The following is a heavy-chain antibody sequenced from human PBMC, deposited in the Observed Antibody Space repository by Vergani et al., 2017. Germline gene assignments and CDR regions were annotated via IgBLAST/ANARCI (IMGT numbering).Heavy chain of an antibody. Sequence: EVQLVQSGAEVKKPGESLRISCKGSGYSFTSYWISWVRQMPGKGLEWMGRIDPSDSYTNYSPSFQGHVTISADKSISTAYLQWSSLKASDTAMYYCAKSRIGYSYGLGGSYWFEPWGQGTLVTVSS. CDR2: IDPSDSYT. D-gene: IGHD5-18*01. J-gene: IGHJ5*02. V-gene: IGHV5-10-1*01. CDR3: AKSRIGYSYGLGGSYWFEP. CDR1: GYSFTSYW.